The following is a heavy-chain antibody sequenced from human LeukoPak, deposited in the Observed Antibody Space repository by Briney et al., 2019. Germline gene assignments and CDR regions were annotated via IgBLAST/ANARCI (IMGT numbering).Heavy chain of an antibody. CDR2: FVPEDAET. CDR1: GYTGIELS. J-gene: IGHJ3*02. D-gene: IGHD3-3*01. V-gene: IGHV1-24*01. Sequence: ASVKVSCKLSGYTGIELSMNWVLQAPGKGLEWLGGFVPEDAETVYAQKFQGRVTMTEDTSTDTAYMELSRLTSEDTAVYYCATHTIVGVVTYGFPIWGRGTLVTVSS. CDR3: ATHTIVGVVTYGFPI.